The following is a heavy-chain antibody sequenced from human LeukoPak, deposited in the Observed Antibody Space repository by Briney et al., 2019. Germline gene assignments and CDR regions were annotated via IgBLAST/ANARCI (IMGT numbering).Heavy chain of an antibody. CDR2: INQDGSEQ. V-gene: IGHV3-7*01. Sequence: GGSLRLSCAASGFTFSSYWMSWVRQAPGKGLEWVASINQDGSEQYYVDSVKGRFTISRDNTKNSLYLQMNSLRAEDTAVYYCARVGYCSTTSCYWRAFDYWGQGTLVTVSS. D-gene: IGHD2-2*01. CDR3: ARVGYCSTTSCYWRAFDY. CDR1: GFTFSSYW. J-gene: IGHJ4*02.